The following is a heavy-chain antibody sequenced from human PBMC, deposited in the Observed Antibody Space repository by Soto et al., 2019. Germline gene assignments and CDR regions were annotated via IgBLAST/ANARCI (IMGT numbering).Heavy chain of an antibody. CDR2: IYSGGST. CDR1: GFTVSNNY. Sequence: EVHLVETGGGLIQPGGSLRLSCAASGFTVSNNYMSWVRQAPGKGLEWVSLIYSGGSTFYADSVKSRFTISIDNPKNTVLVQMNSLRAEDTAVYFCATYTSLDYWGQGTLVTVTS. V-gene: IGHV3-53*02. J-gene: IGHJ4*02. CDR3: ATYTSLDY. D-gene: IGHD2-2*02.